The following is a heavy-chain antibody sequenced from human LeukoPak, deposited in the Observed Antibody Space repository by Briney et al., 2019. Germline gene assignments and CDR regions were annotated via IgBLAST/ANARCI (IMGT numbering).Heavy chain of an antibody. V-gene: IGHV3-30*02. Sequence: GGSLRLSCAASGFTFSSYGMHWVRQAPGKGLEWVAFIRYDGSNKYYADSVKGRFTISRDNSKNTLYLQMNSLRAEDTAVYYCAKDLVPAAVSTLDYWGQGTLVTVSS. CDR1: GFTFSSYG. J-gene: IGHJ4*02. CDR3: AKDLVPAAVSTLDY. D-gene: IGHD2-2*01. CDR2: IRYDGSNK.